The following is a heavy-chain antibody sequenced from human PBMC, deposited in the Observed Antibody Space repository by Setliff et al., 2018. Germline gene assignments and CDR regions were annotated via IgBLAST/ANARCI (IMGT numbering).Heavy chain of an antibody. CDR3: ASIGVRGVRVDI. D-gene: IGHD3-10*01. CDR1: GGTFSSYA. J-gene: IGHJ3*02. Sequence: ASVKVSCKASGGTFSSYAISWVRQAPGQGLEWMGGIIPIFGTANYAQKFQGRVTITTDESTSTAYMELSSLRSEDTAVYYCASIGVRGVRVDIWGQGTMVTVSS. V-gene: IGHV1-69*05. CDR2: IIPIFGTA.